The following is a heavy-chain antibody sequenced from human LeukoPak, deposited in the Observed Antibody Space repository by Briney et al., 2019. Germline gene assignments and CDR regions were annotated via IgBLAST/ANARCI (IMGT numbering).Heavy chain of an antibody. J-gene: IGHJ4*02. D-gene: IGHD2-2*01. CDR1: GGSISSGSYY. Sequence: SQTLSLTCTVSGGSISSGSYYWSWIRQPAGKGLEWIGRIYTSGSTNYNPSLKSRVTISVDTSKNQFSLKLSSVTAADTAVYYCARHVTVVVPAARIDYWGQGTLVTVSS. V-gene: IGHV4-61*02. CDR3: ARHVTVVVPAARIDY. CDR2: IYTSGST.